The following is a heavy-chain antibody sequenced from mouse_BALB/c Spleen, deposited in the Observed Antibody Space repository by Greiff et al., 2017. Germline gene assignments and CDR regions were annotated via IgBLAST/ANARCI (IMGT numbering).Heavy chain of an antibody. V-gene: IGHV1-7*01. CDR2: INPSTGYT. Sequence: VQLQQSGAELAKPGASVKMSCKASGYTFTSYWMHWVKQRPGQGLEWIGYINPSTGYTEYNHKFKDKATLTADKSSSTAYMQLSSLTSEDSAVYYCARDGSYAMDYWGQGTSVTVSS. J-gene: IGHJ4*01. D-gene: IGHD2-3*01. CDR1: GYTFTSYW. CDR3: ARDGSYAMDY.